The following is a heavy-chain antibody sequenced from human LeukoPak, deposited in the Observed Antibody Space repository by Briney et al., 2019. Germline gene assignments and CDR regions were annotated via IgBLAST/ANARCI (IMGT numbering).Heavy chain of an antibody. CDR2: IYYSGIT. V-gene: IGHV4-39*01. CDR1: GGSISRSSYX. CDR3: ARTATSYSYGYLGN. J-gene: IGHJ4*02. D-gene: IGHD5-18*01. Sequence: SETLSLTCTVSGGSISRSSYXXXXIRQPPGXXXXXIGTIYYSGITYYSPSLXSXVXISVDTSKNQFSLKLSSATAADTAVYYCARTATSYSYGYLGNWGQGTLVTVSS.